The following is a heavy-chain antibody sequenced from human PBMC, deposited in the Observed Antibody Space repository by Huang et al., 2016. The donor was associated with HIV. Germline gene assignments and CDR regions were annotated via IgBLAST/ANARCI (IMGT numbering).Heavy chain of an antibody. CDR2: IYPGDSDT. CDR3: ARHDGARPGWVDN. V-gene: IGHV5-51*01. CDR1: GYMFTKYW. J-gene: IGHJ5*02. D-gene: IGHD4-17*01. Sequence: EVQLVQSGAEVKKPGESLKISCKGSGYMFTKYWIGWVRQIPGKGLEWRGIIYPGDSDTRYSPSFQGQVTISADKSITTAYLQWSSLKASDTAIYYCARHDGARPGWVDNWGQGTLVTVSS.